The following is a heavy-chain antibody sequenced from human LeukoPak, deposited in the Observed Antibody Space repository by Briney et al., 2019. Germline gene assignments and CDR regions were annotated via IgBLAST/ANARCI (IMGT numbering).Heavy chain of an antibody. V-gene: IGHV4-4*02. D-gene: IGHD4-17*01. CDR3: TRNGDYALDY. CDR2: IVHSGST. Sequence: PSETLSLTCAVSGGFISSGYWWSRVRQPPGKGLEWIGEIVHSGSTTYNPSLKSRVTISVDKSKNQFSLKLSSVTAADTAVYYCTRNGDYALDYWGQGTLVTVSS. CDR1: GGFISSGYW. J-gene: IGHJ4*02.